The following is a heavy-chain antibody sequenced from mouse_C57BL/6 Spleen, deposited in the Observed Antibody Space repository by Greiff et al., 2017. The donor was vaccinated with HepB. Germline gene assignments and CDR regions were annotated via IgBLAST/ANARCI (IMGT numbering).Heavy chain of an antibody. J-gene: IGHJ4*01. CDR1: GYTFTSYW. D-gene: IGHD2-3*01. Sequence: QVQLQQPGAELVKPGASVKLSCKASGYTFTSYWMQWVKQRPGQGLEWIGEIDPSDSYTNYNQKFKGKATLTVDTSSSTAYMQLSSLTSEDSAVSYSARSDDAYAMDYWGQGTSVTVSS. CDR3: ARSDDAYAMDY. V-gene: IGHV1-50*01. CDR2: IDPSDSYT.